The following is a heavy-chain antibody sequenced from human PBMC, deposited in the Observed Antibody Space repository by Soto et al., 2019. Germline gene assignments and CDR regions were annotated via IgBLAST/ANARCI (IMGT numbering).Heavy chain of an antibody. D-gene: IGHD3-3*01. CDR1: GFTFSGSA. J-gene: IGHJ4*02. V-gene: IGHV3-73*01. CDR3: TPDTYDFWSGYPFDY. Sequence: GGSLRLSCAASGFTFSGSAMHWVRQASGKGLEWVGRIRSKANTYATTYAASVKGRFTLSRDDSKNTAYLEMNSLKIEDTAVYYCTPDTYDFWSGYPFDYWGQGSRVTSPQ. CDR2: IRSKANTYAT.